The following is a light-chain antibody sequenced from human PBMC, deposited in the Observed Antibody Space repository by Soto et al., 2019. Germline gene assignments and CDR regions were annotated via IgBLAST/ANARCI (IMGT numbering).Light chain of an antibody. CDR2: GNS. J-gene: IGLJ1*01. CDR3: PSYVSSRRGSV. V-gene: IGLV1-40*01. CDR1: SSNIGAGYD. Sequence: QCLLTQPPSVSGAPGQRVTISCTGSSSNIGAGYDVHWYQQLPGTAPKLLIYGNSNRPSGVPDRFSGSKSGTSASLAITGLQAEEDADYSCPSYVSSRRGSVFSTETRVTV.